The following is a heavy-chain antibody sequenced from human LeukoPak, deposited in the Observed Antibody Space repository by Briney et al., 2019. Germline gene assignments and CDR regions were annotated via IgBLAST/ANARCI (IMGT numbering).Heavy chain of an antibody. CDR2: ISSSSSYI. CDR1: GFTFSSYS. Sequence: PGGSLRLSCAASGFTFSSYSMNWVRQAPGKGLEWVSSISSSSSYIYYADSVQGRFTISRDNSKSTLCLQMNSLGAEDTAVYYCAKQLGYCSDGSCYFPYWGQGTLVTVSS. D-gene: IGHD2-15*01. J-gene: IGHJ4*02. CDR3: AKQLGYCSDGSCYFPY. V-gene: IGHV3-21*04.